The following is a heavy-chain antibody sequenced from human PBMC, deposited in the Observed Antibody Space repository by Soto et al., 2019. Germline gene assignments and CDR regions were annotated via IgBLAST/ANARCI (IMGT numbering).Heavy chain of an antibody. J-gene: IGHJ6*02. CDR3: ARERANDVVVPAAPYYYYYGMDV. D-gene: IGHD2-2*01. CDR1: GYTFTGYY. CDR2: INPNSGGT. V-gene: IGHV1-2*04. Sequence: ASVKVSCKASGYTFTGYYMHWVRQAPGQGLEWMGWINPNSGGTNYAQKFQGWVTMTRDTSISTAYTELSRLRSDDTAVYYCARERANDVVVPAAPYYYYYGMDVWGQGTTVTVSS.